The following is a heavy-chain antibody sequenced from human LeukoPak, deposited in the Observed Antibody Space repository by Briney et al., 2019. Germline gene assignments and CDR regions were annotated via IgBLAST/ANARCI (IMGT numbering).Heavy chain of an antibody. D-gene: IGHD3-22*01. CDR3: AREDLYYYDSSGSEYFQH. CDR2: INPNSGGT. V-gene: IGHV1-2*02. J-gene: IGHJ1*01. Sequence: ASVKVSCQASGYTFTGYYMHWVRQAPGQGLEWMGWINPNSGGTNYAQKFQGRVTMTRDTSISTAYMELSRLRSDDTAVYYCAREDLYYYDSSGSEYFQHWGQGTLVTVSS. CDR1: GYTFTGYY.